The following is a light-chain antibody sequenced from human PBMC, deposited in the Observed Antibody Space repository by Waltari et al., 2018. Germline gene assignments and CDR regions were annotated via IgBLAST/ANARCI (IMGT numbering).Light chain of an antibody. CDR2: GVT. CDR1: SSDVGGYNY. Sequence: QSAPTQPPSVSGSPGQSVTISCSGTSSDVGGYNYVPWSQQHPGKAPKLMIYGVTNRPSGVSDRFSGSKSVNTASLTISGLQAEDEADYYCCSYSTSSTFVFGSGTKLTVL. J-gene: IGLJ6*01. V-gene: IGLV2-14*01. CDR3: CSYSTSSTFV.